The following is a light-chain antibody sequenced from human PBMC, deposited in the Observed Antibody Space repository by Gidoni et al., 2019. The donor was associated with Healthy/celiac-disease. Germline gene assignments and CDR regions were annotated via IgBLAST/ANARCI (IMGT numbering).Light chain of an antibody. V-gene: IGKV1-39*01. CDR1: QSISSY. CDR3: QQSYSTPSST. J-gene: IGKJ5*01. Sequence: DIQMTQSPSSLSASVGDRVTITCRASQSISSYLNWYQQKPGKAPKLLIYAASSLQSGAPSRFSGSGSGTDVTLTISSLQPEDFATYYCQQSYSTPSSTFGQGTRLEIK. CDR2: AAS.